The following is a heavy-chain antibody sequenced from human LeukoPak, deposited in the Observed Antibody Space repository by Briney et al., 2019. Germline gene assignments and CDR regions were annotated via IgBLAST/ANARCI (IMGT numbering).Heavy chain of an antibody. V-gene: IGHV4-39*01. J-gene: IGHJ6*02. Sequence: SETLSLTCTVSGGSISSSAYYWGWIRQPPGKGLEWIGNMYYSGSTYYNPSLKSRVTISADTSKSQFSLKLSSVTAADTALYYRARHKGSSSMMDVWGQGTTVTVSS. D-gene: IGHD2-8*01. CDR3: ARHKGSSSMMDV. CDR1: GGSISSSAYY. CDR2: MYYSGST.